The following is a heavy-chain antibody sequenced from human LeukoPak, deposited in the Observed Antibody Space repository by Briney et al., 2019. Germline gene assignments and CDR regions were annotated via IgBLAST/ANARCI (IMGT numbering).Heavy chain of an antibody. CDR2: ISSSSSTI. V-gene: IGHV3-48*01. Sequence: GQSLRLSCAASGFTFSSYSMNWVRQAPGKGLEWVSYISSSSSTIYYADSVKGRFTISRDNAKNSLYLQMNSLRAEDTAVYYCAKTPAPVFGSKHYFDYWGQGTLVTVSS. CDR1: GFTFSSYS. D-gene: IGHD3-16*01. CDR3: AKTPAPVFGSKHYFDY. J-gene: IGHJ4*02.